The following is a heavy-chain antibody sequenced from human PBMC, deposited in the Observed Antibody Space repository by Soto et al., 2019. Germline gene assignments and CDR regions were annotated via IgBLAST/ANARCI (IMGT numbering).Heavy chain of an antibody. CDR2: ISGSGDST. CDR1: GFPFSRDA. CDR3: PNTGRANYYVWTKGHLPY. V-gene: IGHV3-23*01. J-gene: IGHJ4*02. Sequence: REALRLCCGGSGFPFSRDAMSWVRQAPGKGLEWVSGISGSGDSTYYADSVKGRFTISRDNSKNTLYLQMNSLSAEDTAVYFCPNTGRANYYVWTKGHLPYWGQG. D-gene: IGHD3-10*02.